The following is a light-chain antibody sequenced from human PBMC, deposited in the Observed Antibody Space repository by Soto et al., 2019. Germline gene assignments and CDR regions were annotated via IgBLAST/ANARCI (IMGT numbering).Light chain of an antibody. J-gene: IGKJ4*01. CDR3: QQYNSYPLT. V-gene: IGKV1-5*03. CDR1: QSISSW. Sequence: DTQMTQSPSTLSASVGDRVTITCRASQSISSWLAWYQQKPGKAPKLLIYKASSLESGVPSRFRGSVSGTELTLNISSLQPDDVAIYLCQQYNSYPLTFGVGTKVEIK. CDR2: KAS.